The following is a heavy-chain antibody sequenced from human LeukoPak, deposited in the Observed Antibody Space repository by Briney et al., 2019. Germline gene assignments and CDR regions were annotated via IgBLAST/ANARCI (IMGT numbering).Heavy chain of an antibody. CDR2: ISGSGDTT. V-gene: IGHV3-23*01. CDR3: AKLLLYDSSGPRDY. D-gene: IGHD3-22*01. Sequence: GGSLRLSCAASGFTFSSYWMSWVRQAPGKGLEWVSIISGSGDTTYYADSVKGRFTISRDNSKNTLYLQMNSLRAEDTAVYYCAKLLLYDSSGPRDYWGQGTLVTVSS. J-gene: IGHJ4*02. CDR1: GFTFSSYW.